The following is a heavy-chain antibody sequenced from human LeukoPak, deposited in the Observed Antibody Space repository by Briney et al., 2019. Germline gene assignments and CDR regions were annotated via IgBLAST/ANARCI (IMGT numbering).Heavy chain of an antibody. V-gene: IGHV1-2*02. Sequence: ASVKVSCKASGYTFTGYYMHWVRQAPGQGLEWMGWINPNSGGTNYARKFQGRVTMTRDTSIRTAYIDLTRLRSDDTTVYYCARDRARTGYSSGWYHDYWGQGTLVTVSS. D-gene: IGHD6-19*01. CDR2: INPNSGGT. CDR1: GYTFTGYY. J-gene: IGHJ4*02. CDR3: ARDRARTGYSSGWYHDY.